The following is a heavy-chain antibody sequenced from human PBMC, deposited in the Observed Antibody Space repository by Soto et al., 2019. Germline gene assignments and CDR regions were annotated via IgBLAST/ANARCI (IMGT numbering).Heavy chain of an antibody. CDR3: ARGTTVVNHDAFDI. CDR2: IIPIFGTA. Sequence: SVKVSCKACGWTFSSYAISWVGQAAGQGLEWMGGIIPIFGTANYAQKFQGRVTITADESTSTAYMELSSLRSEDTAVYYCARGTTVVNHDAFDIWGQGTMVTVSS. D-gene: IGHD4-17*01. V-gene: IGHV1-69*13. J-gene: IGHJ3*02. CDR1: GWTFSSYA.